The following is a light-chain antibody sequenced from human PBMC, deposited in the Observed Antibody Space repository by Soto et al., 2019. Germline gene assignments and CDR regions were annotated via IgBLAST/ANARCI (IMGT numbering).Light chain of an antibody. Sequence: EIVMTQSPATLSVSPGERATLSCRASQSVSSSLAWYQQKPGQAPGLLIYGASTRATGSPARFSGSGSGTEFTLTISSLQSEDFAVYYCQQYNNWPWTFGQGTKVEIK. V-gene: IGKV3-15*01. CDR3: QQYNNWPWT. CDR2: GAS. J-gene: IGKJ1*01. CDR1: QSVSSS.